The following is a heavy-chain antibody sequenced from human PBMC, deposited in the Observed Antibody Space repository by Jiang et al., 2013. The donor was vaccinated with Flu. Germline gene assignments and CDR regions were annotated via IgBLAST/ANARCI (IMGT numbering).Heavy chain of an antibody. J-gene: IGHJ5*02. Sequence: PSQTLSLTCTVSRDSISSGGYYWSWIRQHPGKGLEWIGYMYSSGNTYYNPSLKSRVTISVDTSNNQFSLKLTSVTAADTAMYFCARFLEGYTYFDPWGQGTLVTVSS. D-gene: IGHD3-3*01. CDR2: MYSSGNT. V-gene: IGHV4-31*03. CDR3: ARFLEGYTYFDP. CDR1: RDSISSGGYY.